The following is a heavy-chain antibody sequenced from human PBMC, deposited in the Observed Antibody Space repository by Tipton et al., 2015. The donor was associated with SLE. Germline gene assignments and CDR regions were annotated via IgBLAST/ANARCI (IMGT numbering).Heavy chain of an antibody. CDR3: ARMGYYYYMDV. J-gene: IGHJ6*03. CDR1: VGSISSGGYY. Sequence: TLSLTCTVSVGSISSGGYYWSWIRQHPGQGLEWIGYIYYSGSTSYNPSLKSRVTISVDTSKNQFFLKLSSVTAADTAVYYCARMGYYYYMDVWGKGTTVTVSS. V-gene: IGHV4-31*03. CDR2: IYYSGST.